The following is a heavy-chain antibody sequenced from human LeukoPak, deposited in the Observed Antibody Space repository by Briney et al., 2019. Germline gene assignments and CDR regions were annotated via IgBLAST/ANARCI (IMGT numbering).Heavy chain of an antibody. CDR2: IRYDGSNK. CDR3: AKMVTATMRNWFDP. J-gene: IGHJ5*02. Sequence: GGSLRLSCAASGFTFSSYWMSWVRQAPGKGLEWVAFIRYDGSNKDYADSVKGRFTISRDNAKNSLYLQMNSLRAEDTAVYYCAKMVTATMRNWFDPWGHGTQVTVSS. D-gene: IGHD2-21*02. V-gene: IGHV3-30*02. CDR1: GFTFSSYW.